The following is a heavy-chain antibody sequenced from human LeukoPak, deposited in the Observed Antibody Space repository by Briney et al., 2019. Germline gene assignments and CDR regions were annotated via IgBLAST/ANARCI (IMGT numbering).Heavy chain of an antibody. J-gene: IGHJ1*01. D-gene: IGHD1-14*01. CDR1: GFTFSSYS. CDR3: PTNPDPD. CDR2: IKGKTDGGTT. V-gene: IGHV3-15*01. Sequence: PGGSLRLSCAASGFTFSSYSMNWVRQAPGKGLEWVGRIKGKTDGGTTYYAAPVKGRFTISRDDSKNTLYLQMNSLKTEDTAVYYCPTNPDPDWGQGTLVTVSS.